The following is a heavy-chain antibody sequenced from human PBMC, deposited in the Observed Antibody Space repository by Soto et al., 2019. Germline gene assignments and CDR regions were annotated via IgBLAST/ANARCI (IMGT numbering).Heavy chain of an antibody. D-gene: IGHD2-2*01. Sequence: SLRLSFSASGFTFSNYAMSWVRQAPGRGLEWVSSIRYSGTSTYYADSVKGRFTISRDNSKNALYLQMSSLRVEDTAVYYCAKSNLYCSSSNCYVFDYWGQGTLVTVSS. CDR3: AKSNLYCSSSNCYVFDY. CDR1: GFTFSNYA. V-gene: IGHV3-23*01. CDR2: IRYSGTST. J-gene: IGHJ4*02.